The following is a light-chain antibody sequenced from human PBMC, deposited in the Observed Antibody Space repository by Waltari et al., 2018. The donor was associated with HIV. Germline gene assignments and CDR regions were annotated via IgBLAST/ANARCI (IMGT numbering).Light chain of an antibody. CDR3: AAWDDSLNVWV. V-gene: IGLV1-44*01. Sequence: QSVLTQPPSASGTPGQRVTISCSGSSSNIGSNPVTWYQQLPGTAPKLIIYSNNQRPSGVPDRFSGSKSGTSASLAISGLQSEDEADYYCAAWDDSLNVWVFGGGTKLTVL. CDR1: SSNIGSNP. CDR2: SNN. J-gene: IGLJ3*02.